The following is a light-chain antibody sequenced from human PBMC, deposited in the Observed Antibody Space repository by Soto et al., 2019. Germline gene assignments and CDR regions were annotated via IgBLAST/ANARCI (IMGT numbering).Light chain of an antibody. CDR1: SSDVGGYNY. CDR2: EVS. V-gene: IGLV2-14*01. CDR3: SSYTSASTPCV. Sequence: QSVLTQPASVSGSPGQSITISCGGTSSDVGGYNYVSWYQLHPGKAPKLIIYEVSHRPSGASNHFSGYKSGNTASLTISGLQAEDEADYYCSSYTSASTPCVFGTGTKVTVL. J-gene: IGLJ1*01.